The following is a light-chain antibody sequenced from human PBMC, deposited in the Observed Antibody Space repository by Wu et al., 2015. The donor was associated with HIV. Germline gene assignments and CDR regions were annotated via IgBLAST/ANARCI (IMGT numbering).Light chain of an antibody. CDR1: QSISSW. CDR3: QQYNSYST. V-gene: IGKV1-5*03. J-gene: IGKJ3*01. Sequence: IQMTQSPSTLSASVGDRVTITCRASQSISSWLAWYQQKPGKAPKLLIYKASTLEIGVPSRFSGSGSGTEFTLTISSLQPDDFATYYCQQYNSYSTFGPGTRVDVK. CDR2: KAS.